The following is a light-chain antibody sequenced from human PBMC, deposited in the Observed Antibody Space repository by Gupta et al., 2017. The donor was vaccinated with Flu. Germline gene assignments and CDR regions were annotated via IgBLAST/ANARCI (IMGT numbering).Light chain of an antibody. Sequence: QSALTQPASVSGSPGQSITISCTGTSSDVGAYNSVSWYQQHPGKAPKLLIFDVTNRPSGVSNRVSGSKSGNTASLTISGLQPEDEAYYYCSSSTTYNTFVFGTGTTVTVL. CDR2: DVT. V-gene: IGLV2-14*01. CDR1: SSDVGAYNS. J-gene: IGLJ1*01. CDR3: SSSTTYNTFV.